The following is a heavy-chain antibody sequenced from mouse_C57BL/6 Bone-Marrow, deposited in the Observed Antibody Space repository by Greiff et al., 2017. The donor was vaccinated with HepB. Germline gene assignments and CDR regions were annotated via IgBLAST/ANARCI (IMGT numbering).Heavy chain of an antibody. CDR3: AGDLLWPHYYAMDY. D-gene: IGHD2-1*01. CDR1: GFNIKNTY. CDR2: IDPANGNT. Sequence: EVNLVESVAELVRPGASVKLSCTASGFNIKNTYMHWVKQRPEQGLEWIGRIDPANGNTKYAPKFQGKATITADTSSNTAYLQLSSLTSEDTAIYYCAGDLLWPHYYAMDYWGQGTSVTVSS. V-gene: IGHV14-3*01. J-gene: IGHJ4*01.